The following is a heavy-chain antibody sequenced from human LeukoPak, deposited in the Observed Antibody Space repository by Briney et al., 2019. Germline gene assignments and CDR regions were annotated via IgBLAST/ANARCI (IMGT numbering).Heavy chain of an antibody. CDR3: ARGGTSGWRTPNDDY. CDR1: GYTFSNYG. D-gene: IGHD6-19*01. V-gene: IGHV1-18*01. Sequence: ASVKVSCKASGYTFSNYGISWVRQAPGQGLEWVGWIRGDNGNTNYAQKFQGRVTMTTETSTSTAYMELESLGSDDTAVYYCARGGTSGWRTPNDDYWGQGTLVTVSS. J-gene: IGHJ4*02. CDR2: IRGDNGNT.